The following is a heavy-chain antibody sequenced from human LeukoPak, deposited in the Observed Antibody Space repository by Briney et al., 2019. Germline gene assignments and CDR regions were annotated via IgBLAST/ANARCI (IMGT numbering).Heavy chain of an antibody. J-gene: IGHJ5*02. CDR1: GYSFTSYW. CDR2: IYPGDSDT. D-gene: IGHD3-10*01. Sequence: GESLKISCKGSGYSFTSYWIGWVRQMPGKGLEWMGIIYPGDSDTRYSPSFQGQVTISADKSISTANLQWSSLKASDTAMYYCARQKSYSGSYFDPWGQGTLVTVSS. CDR3: ARQKSYSGSYFDP. V-gene: IGHV5-51*01.